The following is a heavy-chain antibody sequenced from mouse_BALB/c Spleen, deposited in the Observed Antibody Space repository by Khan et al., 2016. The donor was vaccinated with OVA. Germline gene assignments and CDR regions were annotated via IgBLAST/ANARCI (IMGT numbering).Heavy chain of an antibody. CDR2: ISYSGST. J-gene: IGHJ2*01. D-gene: IGHD1-2*01. CDR1: GYSITSGYG. CDR3: ARTARLKY. Sequence: EVQLQESGPGLVKPSQSLSLTCTVTGYSITSGYGWNWIRQFPGNKLEWMGYISYSGSTNYNPSLKSRISITRDTSKNQFFLQFNSVTTEYTATYYCARTARLKYWGQGTTLTVSS. V-gene: IGHV3-2*02.